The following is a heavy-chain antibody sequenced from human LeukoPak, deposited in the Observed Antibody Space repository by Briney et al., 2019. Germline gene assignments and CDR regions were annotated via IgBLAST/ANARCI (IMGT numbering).Heavy chain of an antibody. J-gene: IGHJ4*02. CDR2: INPSGGST. D-gene: IGHD6-19*01. Sequence: ASVKVSCKASGGTFSSYAISWVRQAPGQGLEWMGIINPSGGSTSYAQNFQGRVTMTRDTSTNAVYMELSSLRSEDTAVYYCARGRYSSSYWGQGTLVTVSS. V-gene: IGHV1-46*01. CDR1: GGTFSSYA. CDR3: ARGRYSSSY.